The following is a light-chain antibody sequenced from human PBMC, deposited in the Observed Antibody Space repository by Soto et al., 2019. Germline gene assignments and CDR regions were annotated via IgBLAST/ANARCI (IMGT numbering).Light chain of an antibody. J-gene: IGKJ4*01. V-gene: IGKV1-5*03. CDR2: KAS. CDR3: QQYNISPLT. CDR1: QSISSW. Sequence: DIQMTQSTSSLSASVGDRVTITCRASQSISSWLAWYQQKPGKAPKLLIYKASSLESGVPSRFSGSRSGTEFTLTISSLQPDDFATYYCQQYNISPLTFGGGTKVDIK.